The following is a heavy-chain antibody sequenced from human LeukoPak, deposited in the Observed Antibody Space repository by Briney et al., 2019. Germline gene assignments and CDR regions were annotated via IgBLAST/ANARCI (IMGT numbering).Heavy chain of an antibody. CDR2: IWYDGSNK. J-gene: IGHJ4*02. CDR3: ARGDTSGYYLPTDY. D-gene: IGHD3-22*01. Sequence: PGGSLRLSCAASGFTFSSYGMHWVRQAPGKGLEWVAIIWYDGSNKYYADSVKGRFTISRDNSKNTLYLQMNSLRVEDTAVYYCARGDTSGYYLPTDYWGQGTLVTVSS. CDR1: GFTFSSYG. V-gene: IGHV3-33*01.